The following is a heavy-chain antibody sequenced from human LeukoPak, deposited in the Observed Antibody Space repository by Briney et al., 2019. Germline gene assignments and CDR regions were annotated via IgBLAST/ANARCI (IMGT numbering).Heavy chain of an antibody. V-gene: IGHV3-74*01. J-gene: IGHJ4*02. CDR1: GFTFSSYW. Sequence: GGSLRLSCAASGFTFSSYWMHWVRQAPGKGLVWVSRINSDGSSTSYADSVKGRFTISRDNAKNTLYLQMSSLRAEDTAVYYCARVVSLRFIPDWGQGTLVTVSS. CDR3: ARVVSLRFIPD. D-gene: IGHD5-12*01. CDR2: INSDGSST.